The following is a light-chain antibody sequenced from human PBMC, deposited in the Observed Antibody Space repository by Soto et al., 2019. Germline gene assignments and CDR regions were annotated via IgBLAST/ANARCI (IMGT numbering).Light chain of an antibody. CDR3: QKYDTVPWA. CDR2: AAS. V-gene: IGKV1-27*01. Sequence: DIQMNQSPSSLSASLGDRVTITCRASQGIKKYVAWYQQKPGKVPKLLIYAASSLQSGVPSRFSGSGSGTDFTLTISSLQPEDVATYYCQKYDTVPWAFGQGTKVDIK. CDR1: QGIKKY. J-gene: IGKJ1*01.